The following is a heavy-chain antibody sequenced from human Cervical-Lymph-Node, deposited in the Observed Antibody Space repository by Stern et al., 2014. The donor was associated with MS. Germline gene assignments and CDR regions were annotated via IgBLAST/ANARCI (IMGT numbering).Heavy chain of an antibody. CDR3: ARAVDASMAN. CDR2: ISYTGST. J-gene: IGHJ4*02. CDR1: GGSINSNH. D-gene: IGHD5-18*01. V-gene: IGHV4-59*01. Sequence: VQLQESGPGLVRPAETLSFSCTVSGGSINSNHWNWIRQPPEKGLEWIGFISYTGSTNYSPSLKSRVTISLDTSKKKFSLNLTSVTAADTAVYYCARAVDASMANWGQGTLFIVSS.